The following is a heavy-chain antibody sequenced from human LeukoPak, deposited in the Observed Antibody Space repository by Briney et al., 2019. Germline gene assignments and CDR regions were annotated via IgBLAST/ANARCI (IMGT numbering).Heavy chain of an antibody. D-gene: IGHD5-12*01. CDR3: ARGVDIVATTFDY. J-gene: IGHJ4*02. CDR1: GGSISSYY. V-gene: IGHV4-59*01. Sequence: SETLSLTCTVSGGSISSYYWSWIRQPPGKGLDWIGHINYSGSTNYNPSLKSRLSISVDASKNQFSLKLSSVTAADTAVYYCARGVDIVATTFDYWGQGTLVTVSS. CDR2: INYSGST.